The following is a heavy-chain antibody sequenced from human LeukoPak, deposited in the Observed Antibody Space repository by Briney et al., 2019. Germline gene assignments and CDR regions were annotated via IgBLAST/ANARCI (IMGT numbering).Heavy chain of an antibody. D-gene: IGHD3-10*01. Sequence: GASVKVSCKASGYTFTSYGISWVRQAPGQGLEWMGWISAYNGNTNYAQKLQGRVTMTTDTSTSTAYMELRSLRSDDTAVYYCARDRVSGGSGSYYIGYWGQGTLVTVSS. J-gene: IGHJ4*02. CDR3: ARDRVSGGSGSYYIGY. CDR2: ISAYNGNT. CDR1: GYTFTSYG. V-gene: IGHV1-18*01.